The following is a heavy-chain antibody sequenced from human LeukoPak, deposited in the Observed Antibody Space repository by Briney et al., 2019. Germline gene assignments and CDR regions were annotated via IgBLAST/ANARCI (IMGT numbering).Heavy chain of an antibody. CDR2: IYYSGST. CDR3: ARGDVVIYYFDH. Sequence: SETLSLTCTVSGGSISGYYWSWIRQPPGRALEWIGYIYYSGSTSYNPSLQSRVTMSVDTSKNQVSLKVSSVTAADTAVYYCARGDVVIYYFDHWGQGTLVTVSS. J-gene: IGHJ4*02. V-gene: IGHV4-59*01. CDR1: GGSISGYY. D-gene: IGHD2-21*01.